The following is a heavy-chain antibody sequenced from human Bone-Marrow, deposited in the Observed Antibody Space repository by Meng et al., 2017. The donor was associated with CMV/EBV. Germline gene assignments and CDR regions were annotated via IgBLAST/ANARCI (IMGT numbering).Heavy chain of an antibody. CDR1: GFTFSRYS. CDR3: AKGKGLITSFGVAYYPMDV. D-gene: IGHD3-3*01. CDR2: ISSSSTYI. V-gene: IGHV3-21*04. J-gene: IGHJ6*02. Sequence: GESLKISCAASGFTFSRYSMNWVRQAPGKGLEWVSSISSSSTYIYYADSVKGRFIISRDDSKNTLNLQMHSLRVEDTAVYYCAKGKGLITSFGVAYYPMDVWGQGTTVTVSS.